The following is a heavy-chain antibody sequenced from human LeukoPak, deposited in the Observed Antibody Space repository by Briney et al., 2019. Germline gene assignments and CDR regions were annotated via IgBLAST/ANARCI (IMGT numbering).Heavy chain of an antibody. V-gene: IGHV4-59*01. CDR1: GGSISIYY. J-gene: IGHJ6*03. Sequence: PSETLSLTCTVSGGSISIYYWSWIRQPPGKGLEWIGYIYYSGSTNYNPSLKNRVTISVDTSKNQFSLKLSSVTAADTAVYYCARADYMDVWGKGTTVTVSS. CDR2: IYYSGST. CDR3: ARADYMDV.